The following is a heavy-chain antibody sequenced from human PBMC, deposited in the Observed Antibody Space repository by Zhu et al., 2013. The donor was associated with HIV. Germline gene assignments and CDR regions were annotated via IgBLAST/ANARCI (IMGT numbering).Heavy chain of an antibody. D-gene: IGHD6-25*01. J-gene: IGHJ4*02. CDR3: ARVAGSVDY. Sequence: VQLVQSGAEVKKPGASVKVSCKASGYTFTNLDINWVRQATGQGLEWVGWMNPRSGYSGFAQKFQGRVTMTRDTSIATAYMELSSLTSEDTAVYYCARVAGSVDYWGQGNAGHRLF. CDR2: MNPRSGYS. V-gene: IGHV1-8*02. CDR1: GYTFTNLD.